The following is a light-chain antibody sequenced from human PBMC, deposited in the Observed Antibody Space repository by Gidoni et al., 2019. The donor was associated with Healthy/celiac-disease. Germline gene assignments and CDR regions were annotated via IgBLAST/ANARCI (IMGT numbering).Light chain of an antibody. Sequence: IQLTQSPSSLSASVGDRVTITCRASQGISSYLAWYQQKPGKAPKLLISAASTLQSGVPSRFSGSGSGTDFTLTISSLQPEDFATYYCQQLNSYPLTLGGGTKVEIK. V-gene: IGKV1-9*01. J-gene: IGKJ4*01. CDR3: QQLNSYPLT. CDR1: QGISSY. CDR2: AAS.